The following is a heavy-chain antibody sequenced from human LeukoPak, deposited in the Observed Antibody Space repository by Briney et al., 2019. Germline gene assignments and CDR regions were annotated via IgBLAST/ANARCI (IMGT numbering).Heavy chain of an antibody. V-gene: IGHV4-34*01. J-gene: IGHJ4*02. Sequence: ASETLPLTCAVYGGSFSGYYWSWIRQPPGKGLEWIGEINHSGSTNYNPSLKSRVTISVDTSKNQFSLKLSSVTAADTAVYYCAREEDSYYFDYWGQGTLVTVSS. CDR3: AREEDSYYFDY. CDR1: GGSFSGYY. CDR2: INHSGST.